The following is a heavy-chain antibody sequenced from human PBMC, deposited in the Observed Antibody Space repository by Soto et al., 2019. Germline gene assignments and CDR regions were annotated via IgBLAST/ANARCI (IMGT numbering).Heavy chain of an antibody. V-gene: IGHV3-30*18. Sequence: QARLVESGGGVVQPGRSLRLSCEASGLTFSAYGMHWVRQAPGKGLEWVATIYYDGSKKYFGDSVKGRFTISRDNSKSTLYLDMNSVRTEDTAVYYCAKASHCNKGRCSLGLIGDRAVDIWGQGTMVTVSS. D-gene: IGHD2-8*01. CDR1: GLTFSAYG. CDR2: IYYDGSKK. CDR3: AKASHCNKGRCSLGLIGDRAVDI. J-gene: IGHJ3*02.